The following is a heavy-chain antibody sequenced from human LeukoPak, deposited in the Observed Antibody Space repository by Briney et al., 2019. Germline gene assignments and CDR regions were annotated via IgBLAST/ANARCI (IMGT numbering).Heavy chain of an antibody. CDR1: GFTFSSYS. CDR2: ISSSSSYI. CDR3: AKLAKYFYGSETYYFFEH. J-gene: IGHJ4*02. D-gene: IGHD3-10*01. V-gene: IGHV3-21*01. Sequence: KSGGSLRLSCAASGFTFSSYSMNWVRQAPGKGLEWVSSISSSSSYISYADSVKGRFTISRDNAKNSLYLQMNSLRAEDTAVYYCAKLAKYFYGSETYYFFEHWGQGTPVTASS.